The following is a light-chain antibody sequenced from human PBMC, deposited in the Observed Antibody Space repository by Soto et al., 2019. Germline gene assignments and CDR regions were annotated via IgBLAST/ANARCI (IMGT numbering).Light chain of an antibody. CDR2: EVS. CDR3: CSYAGSSTRVV. CDR1: SSDVGSYNL. Sequence: QSALTQPASVSGSPGQSITISCTGTSSDVGSYNLVSWYQQHPGKAPKLMIYEVSKRPSGVSNRFSGSKSGNTASLTISGLQAEDEADYYCCSYAGSSTRVVFGRGTKVTVL. V-gene: IGLV2-23*02. J-gene: IGLJ2*01.